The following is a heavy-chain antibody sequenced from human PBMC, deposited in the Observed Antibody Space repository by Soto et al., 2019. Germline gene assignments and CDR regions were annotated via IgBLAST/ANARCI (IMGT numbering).Heavy chain of an antibody. D-gene: IGHD3-3*01. J-gene: IGHJ6*02. V-gene: IGHV1-18*01. Sequence: ASVKVSCKASGYTFTSYGISWVRQAPGQGLEWMGWISAYNGNTNYAQKLQGRVTMTTDTSTSTAYMELRSLRSDDTSVYYCARAPDEITIFGVVTFHGMDVWGQGTTVTVSS. CDR3: ARAPDEITIFGVVTFHGMDV. CDR2: ISAYNGNT. CDR1: GYTFTSYG.